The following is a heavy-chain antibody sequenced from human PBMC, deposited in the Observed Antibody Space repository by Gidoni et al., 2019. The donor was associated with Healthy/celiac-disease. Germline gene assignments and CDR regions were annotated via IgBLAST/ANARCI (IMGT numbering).Heavy chain of an antibody. CDR3: ARESSGKYYFDY. CDR2: ITSSSSPI. Sequence: EVQLVESGGGLVQPGGSLRLSCAACGFTFSSYSLNWVRQAPGKGLEWVSYITSSSSPIYYADSVKGRFTISRDNAKNSLYLQMTSLRAEDTAVYYCARESSGKYYFDYWCQGTLVTVSS. V-gene: IGHV3-48*01. D-gene: IGHD6-19*01. J-gene: IGHJ4*02. CDR1: GFTFSSYS.